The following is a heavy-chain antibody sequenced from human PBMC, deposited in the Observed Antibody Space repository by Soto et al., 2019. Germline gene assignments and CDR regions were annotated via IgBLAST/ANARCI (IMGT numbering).Heavy chain of an antibody. CDR1: EFTFSNYA. CDR3: PKDPKQLIVYFDY. D-gene: IGHD6-13*01. J-gene: IGHJ4*02. V-gene: IGHV3-23*01. CDR2: ISDNGGTT. Sequence: PEASLTLSCAASEFTFSNYAMSGVRQAPGKGLEWVSSISDNGGTTYYADSVKGRFTISRDNSKNTLYLQMNSLRAEDTAVYYCPKDPKQLIVYFDYWGQGT.